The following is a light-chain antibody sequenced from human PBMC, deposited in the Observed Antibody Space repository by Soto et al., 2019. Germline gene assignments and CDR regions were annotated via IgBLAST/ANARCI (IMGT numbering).Light chain of an antibody. CDR2: SAS. V-gene: IGKV3-20*01. CDR3: QRYGG. J-gene: IGKJ1*01. CDR1: QSVSSSH. Sequence: IVLTQSPGTLSLSPGERATLSCRASQSVSSSHLAWYQQKPGQAPRLLIYSASSRATGIPDRFSGSGSGTDFTLTISRLEPEDFAVYYCQRYGGFGQGTKVDNK.